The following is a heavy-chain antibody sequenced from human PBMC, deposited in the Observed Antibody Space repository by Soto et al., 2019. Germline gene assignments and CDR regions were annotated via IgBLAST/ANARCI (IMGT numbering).Heavy chain of an antibody. D-gene: IGHD2-2*01. Sequence: ASVKVSCTASGYTFTSYGIIWVRQAPGQGLEWMGWISAYNGNTNYAQKLQGRVTMTTDTSTSTAYMELRSLRSDDTAVYYCARDELGYCSSTSCPRPDYYYYYYMDVWGKGTTVTVSS. J-gene: IGHJ6*03. V-gene: IGHV1-18*01. CDR2: ISAYNGNT. CDR3: ARDELGYCSSTSCPRPDYYYYYYMDV. CDR1: GYTFTSYG.